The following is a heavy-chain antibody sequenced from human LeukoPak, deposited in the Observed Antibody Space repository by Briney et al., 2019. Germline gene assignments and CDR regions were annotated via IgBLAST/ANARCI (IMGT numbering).Heavy chain of an antibody. V-gene: IGHV5-10-1*01. D-gene: IGHD4-17*01. Sequence: GESLRISCEGSGYTFINYWISWVRQMPGKGLEWMGRINPSDSYTNYSPSFQGHVTFSSDKSISTAYLQWSSLEASDTAMYYCARSDSGDRIWGQGTLVTVSS. J-gene: IGHJ4*02. CDR2: INPSDSYT. CDR1: GYTFINYW. CDR3: ARSDSGDRI.